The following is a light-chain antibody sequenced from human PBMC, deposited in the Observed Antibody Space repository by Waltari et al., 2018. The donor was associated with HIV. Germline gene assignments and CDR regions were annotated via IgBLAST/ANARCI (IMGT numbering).Light chain of an antibody. J-gene: IGLJ2*01. CDR1: SLLNYH. CDR3: NSRDKSGNSWI. Sequence: SSELTHYHVVSVPLGHPARITCQGDSLLNYHVNWYQQQPGPAPILVAYGENLRPSGIPVRFAGSKAGNSASLTISGVQAEDEADYYCNSRDKSGNSWIFGGGTKVTVL. V-gene: IGLV3-19*01. CDR2: GEN.